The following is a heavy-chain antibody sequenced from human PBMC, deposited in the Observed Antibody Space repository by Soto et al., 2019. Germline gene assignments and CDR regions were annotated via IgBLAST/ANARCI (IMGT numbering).Heavy chain of an antibody. CDR3: ATGYCSGGSCYSPPMYYFDY. V-gene: IGHV3-48*03. Sequence: GGSLRLSCAASGFTFSSYEMNWVRQAPGKGLEWVSYMSSSGSTIYYADSVKGRFTISRDNAKNSLYLQMNSLRAEDTAVYYCATGYCSGGSCYSPPMYYFDYWGQGTLVTVSS. D-gene: IGHD2-15*01. J-gene: IGHJ4*02. CDR2: MSSSGSTI. CDR1: GFTFSSYE.